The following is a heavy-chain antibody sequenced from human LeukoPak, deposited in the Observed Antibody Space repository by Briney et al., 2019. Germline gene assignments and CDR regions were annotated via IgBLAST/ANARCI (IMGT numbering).Heavy chain of an antibody. CDR1: GGSFSSGNYY. D-gene: IGHD4-17*01. V-gene: IGHV4-61*02. Sequence: PSETLSLTCTVSGGSFSSGNYYWTWIRQPAGKGLEWIGRIYTTGNTLYNPSLKSRVTISVDTSKNQFSLKLSSVTAADTAAYYCARVAGDYIDYWGQGTLVTVSS. CDR2: IYTTGNT. J-gene: IGHJ4*02. CDR3: ARVAGDYIDY.